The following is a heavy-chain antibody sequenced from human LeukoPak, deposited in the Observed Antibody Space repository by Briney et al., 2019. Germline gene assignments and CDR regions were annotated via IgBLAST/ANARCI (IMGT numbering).Heavy chain of an antibody. D-gene: IGHD2-15*01. Sequence: PGGSLRLSCAASGFTLSSYSMNWVRQAPGKGLEWVSSISSSSSYIYYADSVKGRFTISRDNAKNSLYLQMNSLRAEDTAVYYCARDAARGNWFDPWGQGTLVTVSS. CDR2: ISSSSSYI. J-gene: IGHJ5*02. CDR3: ARDAARGNWFDP. CDR1: GFTLSSYS. V-gene: IGHV3-21*01.